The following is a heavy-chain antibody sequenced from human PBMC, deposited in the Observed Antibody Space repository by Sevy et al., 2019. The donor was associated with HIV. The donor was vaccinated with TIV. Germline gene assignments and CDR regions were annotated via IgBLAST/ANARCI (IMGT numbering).Heavy chain of an antibody. CDR2: ISSSSNII. Sequence: GGSLRLSCAASGFTLSPYSMEWVRQAPGKGLEWVSHISSSSNIIYYADSVKGQFTVSRDNAKNSLYLRMDSLRDEDTAVYYCARDAMRVGNSNYYYGMDVWGQGTTVTVSS. D-gene: IGHD2-2*01. CDR1: GFTLSPYS. J-gene: IGHJ6*02. V-gene: IGHV3-48*02. CDR3: ARDAMRVGNSNYYYGMDV.